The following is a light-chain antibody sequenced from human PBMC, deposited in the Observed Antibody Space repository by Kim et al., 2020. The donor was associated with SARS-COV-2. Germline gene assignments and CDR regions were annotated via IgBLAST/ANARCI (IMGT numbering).Light chain of an antibody. V-gene: IGLV3-21*04. J-gene: IGLJ3*02. CDR2: YDR. CDR3: QVWDSSSEHWV. Sequence: SYELTQPPSVSVAPGKTARITCGGTKIGSKSVHWYQQKPGQAPVLVIYYDRDRPSGIPERFSGSNSGNTATLTISRVEAGDEADYHCQVWDSSSEHWVFGGGTKLTVL. CDR1: KIGSKS.